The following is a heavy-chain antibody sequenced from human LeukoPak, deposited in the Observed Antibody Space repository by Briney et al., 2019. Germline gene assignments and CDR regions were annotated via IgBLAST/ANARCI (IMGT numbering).Heavy chain of an antibody. J-gene: IGHJ4*02. D-gene: IGHD3-16*02. CDR1: GGTFSSYA. CDR3: AQNNGLRLGELSFPY. CDR2: IIPIFGIA. V-gene: IGHV1-69*10. Sequence: ASVKVSCKASGGTFSSYAISWVRQAPGQGLEWMGGIIPIFGIANYAQKFQGRVTITADKSTSTAYMELSSLRSEDTAVYYCAQNNGLRLGELSFPYWGQGTLVTVSS.